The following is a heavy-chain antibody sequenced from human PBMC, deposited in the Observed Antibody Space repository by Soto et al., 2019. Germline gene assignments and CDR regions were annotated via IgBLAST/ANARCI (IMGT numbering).Heavy chain of an antibody. Sequence: SVKVSFKASGFTFTSSAVQWLRQARGQRLEWIGWIVVGSGNTNYAQKFQERVTITRDMSTSTAYMELSSLRSEDTAVYYCAAPAGRFGEQVYYYYGMDVWGQGTTVTVSS. CDR1: GFTFTSSA. V-gene: IGHV1-58*01. D-gene: IGHD3-10*01. J-gene: IGHJ6*02. CDR3: AAPAGRFGEQVYYYYGMDV. CDR2: IVVGSGNT.